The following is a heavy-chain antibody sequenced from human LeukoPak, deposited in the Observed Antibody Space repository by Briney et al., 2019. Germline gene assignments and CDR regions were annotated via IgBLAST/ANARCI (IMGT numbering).Heavy chain of an antibody. CDR2: IIGSGLTT. Sequence: GGSLRLSCAASGFTFSSYSMNWVRQAPGKGLKWVSAIIGSGLTTYYADSVKGRFTISRDNSKNTLYLQMNSLRAEDTAVYYCAKDLSPGPDWGQGTLVTASS. CDR1: GFTFSSYS. V-gene: IGHV3-23*01. J-gene: IGHJ4*02. CDR3: AKDLSPGPD.